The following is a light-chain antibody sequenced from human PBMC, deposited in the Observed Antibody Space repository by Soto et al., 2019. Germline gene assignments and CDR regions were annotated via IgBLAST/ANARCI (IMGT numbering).Light chain of an antibody. CDR3: HPYGGSRPWA. J-gene: IGKJ1*01. CDR2: GAS. Sequence: ESVLTQSPGTLSLSPGERATLSCRASQSVGSSYLAWYQQKPGQAPRLLIYGASSRATGIPDRFSGSGYGTDFTLTISRLEPEDFAVYYCHPYGGSRPWAIGQGTKVEIK. CDR1: QSVGSSY. V-gene: IGKV3-20*01.